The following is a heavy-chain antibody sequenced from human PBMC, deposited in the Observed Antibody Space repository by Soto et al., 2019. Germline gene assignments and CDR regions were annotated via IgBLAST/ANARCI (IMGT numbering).Heavy chain of an antibody. CDR1: GYTFTSYG. J-gene: IGHJ4*02. CDR3: ARDPPGYCSGGSCLGGY. Sequence: ASVKVSCKASGYTFTSYGISWVRQAPGQGLEWMGWISAYNGNTNYAQKLQGRVTMDTDTSTSTAYMELRSLRSDDTAVYYCARDPPGYCSGGSCLGGYWGQGTLVTVSS. CDR2: ISAYNGNT. V-gene: IGHV1-18*01. D-gene: IGHD2-15*01.